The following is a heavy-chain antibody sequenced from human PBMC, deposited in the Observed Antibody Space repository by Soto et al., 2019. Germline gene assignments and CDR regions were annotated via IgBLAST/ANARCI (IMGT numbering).Heavy chain of an antibody. Sequence: GGSLRLSCAASGFTFSSYWMSWVRQAPGKGLEWVANIKQDGSEKYYVDSVKGRFTTSRDNAKNSLYLQMNSLRAEDTAVYYCARDTISEIESYFDYWGQGTLVTVSS. D-gene: IGHD5-12*01. CDR2: IKQDGSEK. J-gene: IGHJ4*02. V-gene: IGHV3-7*01. CDR1: GFTFSSYW. CDR3: ARDTISEIESYFDY.